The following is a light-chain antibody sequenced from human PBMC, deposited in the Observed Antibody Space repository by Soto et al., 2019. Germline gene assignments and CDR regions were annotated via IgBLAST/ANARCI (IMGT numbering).Light chain of an antibody. J-gene: IGKJ4*01. CDR3: QQRSNWPPVN. CDR2: DAS. Sequence: EIVLTQSPATLSLSPGERATLSCRASQSVSSYLAWYQQKPGQAPRLLIYDASNRATGIPARFSGSGSGTAFTLAISRLEPEDFAVYYCQQRSNWPPVNFGGGTKVEIK. V-gene: IGKV3-11*01. CDR1: QSVSSY.